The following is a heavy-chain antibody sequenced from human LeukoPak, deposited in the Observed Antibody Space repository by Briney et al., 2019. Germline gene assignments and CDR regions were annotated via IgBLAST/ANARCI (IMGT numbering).Heavy chain of an antibody. CDR3: TRSGYRHPYHXDS. V-gene: IGHV3-53*01. D-gene: IGHD3-22*01. CDR2: IYTGGGT. J-gene: IGHJ4*02. CDR1: GFSVRTTY. Sequence: GGSLRLSCAASGFSVRTTYMSWVRQAPGKGLEWVSVIYTGGGTDHADSVKGRFTISRDNSKNTLSLQMNSLRVEDTAIYYCTRSGYRHPYHXDSWXQXILXIVS.